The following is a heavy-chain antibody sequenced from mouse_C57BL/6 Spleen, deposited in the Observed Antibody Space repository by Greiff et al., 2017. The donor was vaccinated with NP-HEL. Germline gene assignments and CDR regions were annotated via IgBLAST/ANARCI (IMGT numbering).Heavy chain of an antibody. CDR1: GFTFSSYA. V-gene: IGHV5-4*03. J-gene: IGHJ4*01. Sequence: DVMLVESGGGLVKPGGSLKLSCAASGFTFSSYAMSWVRQTPEKRLEWVATISDGGSYTYYPDNVKGRFTISRDNAKNNLYLQMSHLKSEDTAMYYCAREQIITTVVAGAMDYWGQGTSVTVSS. CDR2: ISDGGSYT. CDR3: AREQIITTVVAGAMDY. D-gene: IGHD1-1*01.